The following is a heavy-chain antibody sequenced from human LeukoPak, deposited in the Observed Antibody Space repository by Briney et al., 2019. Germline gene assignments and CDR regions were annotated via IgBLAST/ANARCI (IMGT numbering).Heavy chain of an antibody. CDR1: GGSISSGGYS. D-gene: IGHD5-18*01. Sequence: SETLSLTCAVSGGSISSGGYSWSWIRQPPGKGLEWIGYIYHSGSTYYNPSLKSRVTISVDRSKNQFSLKLSSVTAADTAVYYCARGKPGIQLWIFEYWGQGTLVTVSS. V-gene: IGHV4-30-2*01. J-gene: IGHJ4*02. CDR3: ARGKPGIQLWIFEY. CDR2: IYHSGST.